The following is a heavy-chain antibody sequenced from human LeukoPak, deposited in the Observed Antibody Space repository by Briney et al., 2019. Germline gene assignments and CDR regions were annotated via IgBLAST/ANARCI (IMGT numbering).Heavy chain of an antibody. D-gene: IGHD3-22*01. J-gene: IGHJ4*02. CDR2: ISSSSSYI. Sequence: GGSLRLSCAASGFTFSSYSMNWVRQAPGKGLEWVSSISSSSSYIYYADSVKGRFTISRDNSKKTLYLQMNSLRAEDTAVYYCARRHHDSSGYYFYYFDYWGQGTLVTVSS. CDR3: ARRHHDSSGYYFYYFDY. CDR1: GFTFSSYS. V-gene: IGHV3-21*04.